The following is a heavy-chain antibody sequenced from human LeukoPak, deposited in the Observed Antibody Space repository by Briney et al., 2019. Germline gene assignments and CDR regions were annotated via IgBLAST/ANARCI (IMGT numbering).Heavy chain of an antibody. D-gene: IGHD1-26*01. Sequence: KPSETLSLTCTVSGGSISNYYWGWIRQPPGKGLEWIGNIYYSGRTYYNPSLKSRVTISVDTSKNQFSLKLSSVTAADTAVYYCASWGATHHSFDYWGQGTLVTVSS. CDR1: GGSISNYY. CDR2: IYYSGRT. CDR3: ASWGATHHSFDY. J-gene: IGHJ4*02. V-gene: IGHV4-39*01.